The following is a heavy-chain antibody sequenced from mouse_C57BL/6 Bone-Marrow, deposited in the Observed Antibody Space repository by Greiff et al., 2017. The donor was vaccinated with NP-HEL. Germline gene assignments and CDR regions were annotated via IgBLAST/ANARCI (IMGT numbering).Heavy chain of an antibody. Sequence: QVQLQQPGAELVKPGASVKLSCKASGYTFTSYWMHWVKQRPGQGLEWIGMIHPNRGSTNYNEKFKSKGKLTVDKSTSTSYMQLSSLTSEDSAVYYCFNLILRFYAMDYWGQGTSVTVSS. CDR2: IHPNRGST. CDR3: FNLILRFYAMDY. D-gene: IGHD1-1*01. V-gene: IGHV1-64*01. CDR1: GYTFTSYW. J-gene: IGHJ4*01.